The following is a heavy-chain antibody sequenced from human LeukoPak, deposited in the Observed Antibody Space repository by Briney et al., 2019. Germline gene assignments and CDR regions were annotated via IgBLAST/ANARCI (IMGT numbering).Heavy chain of an antibody. CDR2: INHSGST. Sequence: SETLSLTCAVYGGSFSGYYWSWIRQPPGKGLEWIGEINHSGSTNYNPSLKSRVTISVDTSKNQFSLKLSSVTAADTAVYYCARRHSTYYYGSGSYYNQALDYWGQGTLVTVSS. D-gene: IGHD3-10*01. V-gene: IGHV4-34*01. CDR3: ARRHSTYYYGSGSYYNQALDY. CDR1: GGSFSGYY. J-gene: IGHJ4*02.